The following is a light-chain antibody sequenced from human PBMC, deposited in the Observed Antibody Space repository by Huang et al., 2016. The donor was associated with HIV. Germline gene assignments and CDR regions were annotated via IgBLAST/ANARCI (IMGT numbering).Light chain of an antibody. V-gene: IGKV1-39*01. Sequence: DIQLTQSPSSLSASVGDTVTITLRAMADVNNYLNGYQQKQGKAPPLLIYGATNWERGVPFRFNGRRSGTEFTPTIGSLQPEDFATYYCQQSYSQPRTFGQGTKVEIK. CDR3: QQSYSQPRT. CDR1: DVNNY. CDR2: GAT. J-gene: IGKJ1*01.